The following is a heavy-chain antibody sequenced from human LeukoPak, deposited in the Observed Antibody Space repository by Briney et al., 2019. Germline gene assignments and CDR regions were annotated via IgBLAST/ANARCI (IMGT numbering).Heavy chain of an antibody. D-gene: IGHD3-22*01. V-gene: IGHV3-23*01. CDR1: GFTCSSYA. Sequence: GGPLSLSCAASGFTCSSYAMSWVRQAPGKGLEWVSAISGSGGSTYYADSVKGRFTISRDNAKNTLYLQMNSLRAEDTAVYYCAKEWDYDSSLDAFDIWGQGTMVTVSS. CDR3: AKEWDYDSSLDAFDI. CDR2: ISGSGGST. J-gene: IGHJ3*02.